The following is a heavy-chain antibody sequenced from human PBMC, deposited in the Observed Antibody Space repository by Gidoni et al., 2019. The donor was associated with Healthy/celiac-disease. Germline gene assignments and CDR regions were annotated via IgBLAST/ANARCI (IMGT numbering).Heavy chain of an antibody. CDR3: ARVVSGSYLWGDAFDI. D-gene: IGHD1-26*01. Sequence: EVQLVESGGGLVQPGGSLRLSCAASGFTFSSYSMNWVRQAPGKGLEWVSYISSSSSTIYYADSVKGRFTISRDNAKNSLYLQMNSLRAEDTAVYYCARVVSGSYLWGDAFDIWGQGTMVTVSS. J-gene: IGHJ3*02. V-gene: IGHV3-48*01. CDR1: GFTFSSYS. CDR2: ISSSSSTI.